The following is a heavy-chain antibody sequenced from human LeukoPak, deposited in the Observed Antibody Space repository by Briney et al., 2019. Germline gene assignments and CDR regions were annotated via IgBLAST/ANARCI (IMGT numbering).Heavy chain of an antibody. CDR2: MNPNSGGT. J-gene: IGHJ4*02. V-gene: IGHV1-2*02. CDR3: ARGPRIAARSYFYY. Sequence: ASVKVSCKASGYTFTRYYMNWVREAPGQGVEWRGWMNPNSGGTNYAKKFQGRVTMTRETAISTAYMELSSLRSDDTAVYYCARGPRIAARSYFYYWGQGTLVTVSS. CDR1: GYTFTRYY. D-gene: IGHD6-6*01.